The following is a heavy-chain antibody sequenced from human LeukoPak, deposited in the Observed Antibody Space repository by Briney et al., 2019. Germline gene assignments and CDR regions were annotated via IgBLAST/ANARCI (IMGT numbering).Heavy chain of an antibody. Sequence: SVKVSCKAAGDTISAYSLNWVRQAPGQGLEWMGGIIPIFGRAYYAQNLQGRVTITADKSTSTAYMELSSLGSEDTAIYYCAKGRGRLHVNRGVYNYHYYMEVWGTGTTVIVSS. CDR3: AKGRGRLHVNRGVYNYHYYMEV. CDR1: GDTISAYS. D-gene: IGHD3-10*01. V-gene: IGHV1-69*06. J-gene: IGHJ6*03. CDR2: IIPIFGRA.